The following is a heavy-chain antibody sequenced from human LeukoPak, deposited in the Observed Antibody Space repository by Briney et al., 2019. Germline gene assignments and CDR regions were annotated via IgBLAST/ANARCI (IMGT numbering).Heavy chain of an antibody. J-gene: IGHJ4*02. V-gene: IGHV3-53*01. CDR2: IYSGGST. CDR3: AREGWSTSCYDY. Sequence: GGSLRLSCAASGFTVSSNYMSWVRQAPGKGLEWVSVIYSGGSTYYADSVKGRFTISRDNSKNTLFLQMNSLRAEDTAVYYCAREGWSTSCYDYWGQGTLVTVSS. CDR1: GFTVSSNY. D-gene: IGHD2-2*01.